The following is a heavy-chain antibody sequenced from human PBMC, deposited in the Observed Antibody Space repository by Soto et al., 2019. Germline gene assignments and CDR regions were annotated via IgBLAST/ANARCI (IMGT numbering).Heavy chain of an antibody. V-gene: IGHV3-23*01. Sequence: GGSLRLSCAASGFTFSRYAMSWVRQAPGKGLEWVSIISGSAGRTYYADSVKGRFTISRDNSKNTLYLQMNSLRAEDTAVYYCAKVTSARVFYFGLDVWGQGITVTVSS. J-gene: IGHJ6*02. CDR2: ISGSAGRT. CDR1: GFTFSRYA. D-gene: IGHD2-2*01. CDR3: AKVTSARVFYFGLDV.